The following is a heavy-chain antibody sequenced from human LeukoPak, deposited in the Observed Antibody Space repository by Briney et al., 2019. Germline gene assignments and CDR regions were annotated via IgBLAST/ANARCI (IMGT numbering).Heavy chain of an antibody. Sequence: GGSLRLSCAASAFPFSTYVMSWVRQAPGGGLEWISSIRGDGARTYYTNSVKGRLTISRDNPKNTLFLQVNSLRVEDTAVYYCAKGGLTTPLHYWGQGTLVTVSS. V-gene: IGHV3-23*01. CDR2: IRGDGART. CDR3: AKGGLTTPLHY. J-gene: IGHJ4*02. D-gene: IGHD1-14*01. CDR1: AFPFSTYV.